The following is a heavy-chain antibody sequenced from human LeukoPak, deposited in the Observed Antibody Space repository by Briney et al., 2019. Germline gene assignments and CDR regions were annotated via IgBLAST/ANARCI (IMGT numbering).Heavy chain of an antibody. CDR2: IYYSGST. Sequence: PSETLSLTCTVSGGSISSYYWSWIRQPPGKGLEWIGYIYYSGSTNYNPSLKSRVTISVDTSKNQFSLKLSSVTAADTAVYYCARPKVVRGNDAFDIWGQGTMVTVSS. CDR3: ARPKVVRGNDAFDI. CDR1: GGSISSYY. J-gene: IGHJ3*02. D-gene: IGHD3-10*01. V-gene: IGHV4-59*08.